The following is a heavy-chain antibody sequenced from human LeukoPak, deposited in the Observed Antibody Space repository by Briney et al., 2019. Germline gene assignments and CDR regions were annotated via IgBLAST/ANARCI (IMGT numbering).Heavy chain of an antibody. D-gene: IGHD2-2*01. J-gene: IGHJ4*02. CDR3: AKNAVPAAKGHYYFDY. Sequence: GGSLRLSCAASGFTFSNYGMHWVRQAPGKGLEWVAFIRYDGSNKYYADSVKGRFTISRDNSKNTLYLQMNSLRAEDTAVYYCAKNAVPAAKGHYYFDYWGQGTLVTVSS. CDR1: GFTFSNYG. CDR2: IRYDGSNK. V-gene: IGHV3-30*02.